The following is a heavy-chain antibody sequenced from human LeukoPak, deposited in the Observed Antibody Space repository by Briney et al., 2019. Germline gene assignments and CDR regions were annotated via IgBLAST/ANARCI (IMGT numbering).Heavy chain of an antibody. CDR1: GFTASGNY. CDR2: IYSGAAT. V-gene: IGHV3-66*01. D-gene: IGHD6-19*01. Sequence: AGSLRLSCAASGFTASGNYMGWVRQAPGKGLECVSVIYSGAATYYADSVKGRFTISRDNSKNLIYLHMCRLKAEDTAVYYCAKERSLEIAVAGTIFDYWGQGTLVTVSS. CDR3: AKERSLEIAVAGTIFDY. J-gene: IGHJ4*02.